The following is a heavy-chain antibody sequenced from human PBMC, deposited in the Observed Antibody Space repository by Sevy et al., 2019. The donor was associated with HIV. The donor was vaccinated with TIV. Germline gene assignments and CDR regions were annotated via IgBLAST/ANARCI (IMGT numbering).Heavy chain of an antibody. D-gene: IGHD3-10*01. V-gene: IGHV3-21*01. CDR1: GFTFSSYS. CDR2: ISSSSSYI. Sequence: GGSVRLSCAASGFTFSSYSMNWVRQAPGKGLEWVSSISSSSSYIYYADSVKGRFTISRDNAKNSLYLQMNSLRAEDTAVYYCARGWFGEFRPNWYFDLWGRGTLVTVSS. CDR3: ARGWFGEFRPNWYFDL. J-gene: IGHJ2*01.